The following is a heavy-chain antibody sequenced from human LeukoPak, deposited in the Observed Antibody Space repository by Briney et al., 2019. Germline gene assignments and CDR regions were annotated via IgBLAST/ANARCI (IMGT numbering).Heavy chain of an antibody. CDR2: IYYSGST. CDR1: GGSLSSYF. J-gene: IGHJ6*02. V-gene: IGHV4-59*01. Sequence: PSETLSLTCTVSGGSLSSYFWSWIRQPPGKGLEWIAYIYYSGSTNYNPSLKSRVTISVDTSKNQFSLKLSSVTAADTAVYYCAREQQLTTFYYYGMDVWGQGTTVTVSS. D-gene: IGHD6-13*01. CDR3: AREQQLTTFYYYGMDV.